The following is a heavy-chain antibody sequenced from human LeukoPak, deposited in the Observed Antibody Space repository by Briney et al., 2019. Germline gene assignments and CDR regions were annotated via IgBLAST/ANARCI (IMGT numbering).Heavy chain of an antibody. CDR1: GFTFSNAW. J-gene: IGHJ6*03. Sequence: GGSLRLSCAASGFTFSNAWMSWVRQAPGKGREWVGRIKSKTDGGTTDYAAPVKGRFTISRDDSKNTLYLQMNSLKTEHTAVYYCTTRRDLTGTTRFHYYMDVWGKGTTVTVSS. CDR3: TTRRDLTGTTRFHYYMDV. D-gene: IGHD1-20*01. V-gene: IGHV3-15*01. CDR2: IKSKTDGGTT.